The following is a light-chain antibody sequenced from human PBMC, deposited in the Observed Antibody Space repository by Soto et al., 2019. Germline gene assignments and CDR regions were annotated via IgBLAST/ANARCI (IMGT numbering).Light chain of an antibody. J-gene: IGKJ4*01. CDR2: ATS. V-gene: IGKV1D-12*01. CDR1: QGISNY. CDR3: QQGYAFPLT. Sequence: DIEMTQSPSSVSASVGDRVTITCRASQGISNYLSWYQQTPGRAPKLLVSATSSLQSGVPSRFSATMSGTDFILTISSLQAEDFATYYCQQGYAFPLTFGGGTKVEI.